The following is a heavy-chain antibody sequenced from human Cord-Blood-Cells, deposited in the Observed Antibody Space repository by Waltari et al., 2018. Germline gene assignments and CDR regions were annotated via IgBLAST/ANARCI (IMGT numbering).Heavy chain of an antibody. V-gene: IGHV4-34*01. CDR2: INHSGST. D-gene: IGHD5-18*01. J-gene: IGHJ6*03. CDR1: GGSFSGYY. CDR3: ARRQPYSYGYYYYYYMDV. Sequence: QVQLQQWGAGLLKPSETLSLPCAVYGGSFSGYYWSWIRQPPGQGLEWIGEINHSGSTNYNPSLKSRVTISVDTSKNQFSLKLSSVTAADTAVYYCARRQPYSYGYYYYYYMDVWGKGTTVTVSS.